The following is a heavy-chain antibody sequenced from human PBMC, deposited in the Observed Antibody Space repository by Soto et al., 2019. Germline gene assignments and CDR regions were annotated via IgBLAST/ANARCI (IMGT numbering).Heavy chain of an antibody. CDR1: GFTFSRVC. CDR3: ASVAY. V-gene: IGHV3-21*04. CDR2: ISSASSET. Sequence: GGSLRLSCEASGFTFSRVCMNWVRQVPGKGLEWVASISSASSETWYADSGKGRFIISRDNAQNSLFLQMNTLRPEDSAIYHRASVAYWGPGTQVTVSS. J-gene: IGHJ4*02.